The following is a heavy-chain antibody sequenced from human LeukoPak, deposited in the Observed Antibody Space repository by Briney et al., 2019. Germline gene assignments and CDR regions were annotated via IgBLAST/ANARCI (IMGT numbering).Heavy chain of an antibody. D-gene: IGHD3-16*02. J-gene: IGHJ4*02. CDR1: GGTFSSYA. CDR2: IIPIFGTA. V-gene: IGHV1-69*05. Sequence: GASVKVSCKASGGTFSSYAISWVRQAPGQGLEWMGGIIPIFGTANYAQKLQGRVTMTTDTSTSTAYMELRSLRSDDTAVYYCARDGPSPLTYYDYVWGSYRRQGTCDYWGQGTLVTVSS. CDR3: ARDGPSPLTYYDYVWGSYRRQGTCDY.